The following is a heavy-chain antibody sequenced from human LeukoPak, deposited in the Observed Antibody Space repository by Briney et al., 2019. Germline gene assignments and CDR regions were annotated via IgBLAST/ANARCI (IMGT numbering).Heavy chain of an antibody. CDR2: ISYDGSNK. CDR1: GFTFSSYG. CDR3: AKPRRGYSYTYGMDV. D-gene: IGHD5-18*01. Sequence: GRSLRLSCAASGFTFSSYGMHWVRQAPGKGLEWVAVISYDGSNKYYADSVKGRFTISRDNSKSTLYLQMNSLRAEDTAVYYCAKPRRGYSYTYGMDVWGQGTTVTVSS. J-gene: IGHJ6*02. V-gene: IGHV3-30*18.